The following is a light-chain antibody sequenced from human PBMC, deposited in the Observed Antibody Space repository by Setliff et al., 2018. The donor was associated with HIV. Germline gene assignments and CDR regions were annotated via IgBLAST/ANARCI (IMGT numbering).Light chain of an antibody. CDR3: CSYADTSTYV. J-gene: IGLJ1*01. CDR2: EVT. Sequence: QSALAQPASVSGSPGQSITISCTGTSSDVGSYNLVSWYQQHPGKAPKLMIYEVTRRPSGVSSRFSGSKSGNTASLTISGLQAEDEADYYCCSYADTSTYVFGTGTKVTGL. CDR1: SSDVGSYNL. V-gene: IGLV2-23*02.